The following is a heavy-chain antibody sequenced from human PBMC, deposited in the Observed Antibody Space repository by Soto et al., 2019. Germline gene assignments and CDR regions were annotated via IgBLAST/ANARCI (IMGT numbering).Heavy chain of an antibody. V-gene: IGHV3-23*01. J-gene: IGHJ4*02. D-gene: IGHD3-16*02. Sequence: GGSLRLSCAASGFTFSSYAMSWVRQAPGKGLEWVSAISGSGGSTYYADSVKGRFTISRDNSKNTLYLQMNSLRAEDTAVYYCAKVDYDYVWGSYPDAYYFDYWGQGTLVTVSS. CDR2: ISGSGGST. CDR1: GFTFSSYA. CDR3: AKVDYDYVWGSYPDAYYFDY.